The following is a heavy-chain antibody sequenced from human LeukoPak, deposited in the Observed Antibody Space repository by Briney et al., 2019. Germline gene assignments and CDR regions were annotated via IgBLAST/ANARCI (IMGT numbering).Heavy chain of an antibody. Sequence: ASVKVSCKASGYTFTSYGISWVRQAPGQGLEWMGWMNPNSGNTGYAQKFQGRVTMTRNTSISTAYMELSSLRSEDTAVYYCARDLTSYYYDNNGAFDFWGQGTLVTVSS. CDR2: MNPNSGNT. V-gene: IGHV1-8*02. CDR3: ARDLTSYYYDNNGAFDF. J-gene: IGHJ4*02. CDR1: GYTFTSYG. D-gene: IGHD3-22*01.